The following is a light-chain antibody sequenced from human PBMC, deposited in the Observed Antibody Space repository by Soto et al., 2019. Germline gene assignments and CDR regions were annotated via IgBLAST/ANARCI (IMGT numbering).Light chain of an antibody. J-gene: IGKJ5*01. CDR1: QSINSY. CDR2: DAS. CDR3: QQYGTSIT. V-gene: IGKV3-11*01. Sequence: IVVTQSPTTLSLAPGERPTLSCRASQSINSYLAWYQQKPGQAPRLLIYDASNRATGIQARFSGSGSGTEFTLTIRSLEPEDFEVYYCQQYGTSITCGQGTRLEIK.